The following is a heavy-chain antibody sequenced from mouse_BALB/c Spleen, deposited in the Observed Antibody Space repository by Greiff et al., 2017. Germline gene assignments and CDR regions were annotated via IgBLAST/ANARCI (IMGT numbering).Heavy chain of an antibody. Sequence: EVKLVESGPELVKPGASVKMSCKASGYTFTSYVMHWVKQKPGQGLEWIGYINPYNDGTKYNEKFKGKATLTSDKSSSIAYMELSILTSEDSAVYYCARVVSTMITTGDFDYWGQGTTLTVSS. CDR3: ARVVSTMITTGDFDY. D-gene: IGHD2-4*01. CDR2: INPYNDGT. J-gene: IGHJ2*01. V-gene: IGHV1-14*01. CDR1: GYTFTSYV.